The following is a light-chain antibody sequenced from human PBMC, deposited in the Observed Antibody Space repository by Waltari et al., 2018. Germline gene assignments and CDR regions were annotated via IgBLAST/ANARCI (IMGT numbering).Light chain of an antibody. J-gene: IGLJ2*01. CDR1: SSDSGGYNY. Sequence: SALTQPDYVSGSPGQSITISCSGISSDSGGYNYVSWYQQHPGEAPKVIIYDVSNRPSGLSNRFSGSKSGSSASLTISGLQAEDDADYYCSSFTSSTTGIFGGGTKLTVL. CDR2: DVS. CDR3: SSFTSSTTGI. V-gene: IGLV2-14*01.